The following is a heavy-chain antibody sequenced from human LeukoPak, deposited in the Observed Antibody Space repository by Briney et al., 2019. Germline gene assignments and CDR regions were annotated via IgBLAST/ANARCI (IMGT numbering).Heavy chain of an antibody. Sequence: GGSLRLSCAPSGFTFSSYSMNWVRQAPGKGLEWVSSISSSSSYIYYAGSVKGRFTISRDNAKNTLYLQMNSLRAEDTAVYYCARDSSGWSDYWGQGTLVTVSS. CDR1: GFTFSSYS. CDR3: ARDSSGWSDY. D-gene: IGHD6-19*01. J-gene: IGHJ4*02. V-gene: IGHV3-21*01. CDR2: ISSSSSYI.